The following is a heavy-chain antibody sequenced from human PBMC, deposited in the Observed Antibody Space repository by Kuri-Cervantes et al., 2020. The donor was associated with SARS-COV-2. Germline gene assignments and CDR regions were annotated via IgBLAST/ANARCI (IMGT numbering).Heavy chain of an antibody. CDR2: ISSSSSYI. CDR3: AKDHHMITFGGVIVNDPHSFDY. V-gene: IGHV3-21*04. D-gene: IGHD3-16*02. CDR1: GFTFSSYS. J-gene: IGHJ4*02. Sequence: LSLTCAASGFTFSSYSMNWVRQAPGKGLEWVSSISSSSSYIYYADSVKGRFTISRDNAKNSLYLQMNSLRAEDTAVYYCAKDHHMITFGGVIVNDPHSFDYWGQGTPVTVSS.